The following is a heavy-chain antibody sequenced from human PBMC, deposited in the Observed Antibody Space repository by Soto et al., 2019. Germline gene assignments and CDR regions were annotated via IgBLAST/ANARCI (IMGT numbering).Heavy chain of an antibody. CDR3: AVSSGIGWFDP. CDR1: GGSISSGGYS. V-gene: IGHV4-30-2*01. CDR2: IYHSGST. J-gene: IGHJ5*02. Sequence: SETLSLTCAVSGGSISSGGYSWSWIRQPPGKGLEWIGYIYHSGSTYYNPSLKSRVTISVDRSKNQFSLKLSSVTAADTAVYYCAVSSGIGWFDPWGQGTLVTVSS. D-gene: IGHD3-10*01.